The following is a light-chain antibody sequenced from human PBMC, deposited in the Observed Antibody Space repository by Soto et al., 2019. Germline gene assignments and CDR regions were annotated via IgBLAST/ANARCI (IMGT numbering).Light chain of an antibody. V-gene: IGKV1-5*03. CDR3: LQFNTFPWT. CDR2: KVS. J-gene: IGKJ1*01. Sequence: DIQLTQSPSTLSASVGDRVNMTCRASQNIGSGVAWYQQQPGKGPKFLINKVSNLESGVPSRISGSGSGTEFTLTISSLQPDDFATYYCLQFNTFPWTFGQGTKVDIK. CDR1: QNIGSG.